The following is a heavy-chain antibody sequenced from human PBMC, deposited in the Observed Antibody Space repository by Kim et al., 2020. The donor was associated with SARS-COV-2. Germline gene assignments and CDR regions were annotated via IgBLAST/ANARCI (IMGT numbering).Heavy chain of an antibody. Sequence: GGSLRLSCAASGFTFSNAWMSWVRQAPGKGLEWVGRIKSKTDGGTTDYAAPVKASFTISRDDSQNTQYLQLNSLKTDDTAVYYCTTAVRGVGAHPRRYFVLLGRGTLVTVSS. V-gene: IGHV3-15*01. CDR1: GFTFSNAW. J-gene: IGHJ2*01. CDR2: IKSKTDGGTT. CDR3: TTAVRGVGAHPRRYFVL. D-gene: IGHD1-26*01.